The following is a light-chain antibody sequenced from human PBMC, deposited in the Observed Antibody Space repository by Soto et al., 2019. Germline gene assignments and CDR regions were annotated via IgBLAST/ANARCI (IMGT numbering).Light chain of an antibody. CDR3: QSYDSSLSGYV. CDR2: NNN. J-gene: IGLJ1*01. Sequence: QSVLTQPPSVSGAPGQRVTXXXXXXXXXXEAVYAVHWYQQLPGTAPKLLIYNNNNRPSGVPDRFSGSKSGTSASLAITGLQAEDEADYYCQSYDSSLSGYVFGTGTKLTVL. CDR1: XXXXEAVYA. V-gene: IGLV1-40*01.